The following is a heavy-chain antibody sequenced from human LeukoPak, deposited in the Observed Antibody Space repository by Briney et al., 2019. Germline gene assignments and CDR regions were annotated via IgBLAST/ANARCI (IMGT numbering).Heavy chain of an antibody. CDR2: IFTSGIT. CDR1: GGSISTYH. D-gene: IGHD2-21*01. Sequence: SETLSLTCTVSGGSISTYHWSWIRQPAGKGLEWIGRIFTSGITHYNPSLKSRVTMSIDTSKNQFSLRLSSVTAADTAVYYCARVFNKDVWGKGTTVTVSS. J-gene: IGHJ6*03. V-gene: IGHV4-4*07. CDR3: ARVFNKDV.